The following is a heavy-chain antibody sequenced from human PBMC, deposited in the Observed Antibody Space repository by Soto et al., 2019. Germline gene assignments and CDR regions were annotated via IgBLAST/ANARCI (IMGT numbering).Heavy chain of an antibody. CDR3: ARGITKADTRHYYYMDV. Sequence: QVQLVQSGAEVKKPGASVKVSCKASGYTFSNYDINWVRQATGQGLEWMGWMNPNSGNTGYAQKFQGRVTMTRNTSISTAYMELSSLRSEDTAVYYCARGITKADTRHYYYMDVWGKGTTVTVSS. J-gene: IGHJ6*03. CDR1: GYTFSNYD. V-gene: IGHV1-8*01. D-gene: IGHD6-6*01. CDR2: MNPNSGNT.